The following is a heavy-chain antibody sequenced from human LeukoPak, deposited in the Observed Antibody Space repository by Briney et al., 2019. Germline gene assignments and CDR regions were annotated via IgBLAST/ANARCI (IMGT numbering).Heavy chain of an antibody. J-gene: IGHJ4*02. Sequence: GGSLRLSCAASGFTFSSYSMNWVRQAPGKGLEWVSSISSSSSYIYYADSVKGRFTISRDNAKDSLYLQMNSLRAEDTAVYYCASSITINLGDYWGQGTLVTVSS. CDR3: ASSITINLGDY. CDR2: ISSSSSYI. D-gene: IGHD3-3*01. V-gene: IGHV3-21*01. CDR1: GFTFSSYS.